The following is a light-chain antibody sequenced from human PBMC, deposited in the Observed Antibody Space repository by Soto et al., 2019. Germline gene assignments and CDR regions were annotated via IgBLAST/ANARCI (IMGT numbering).Light chain of an antibody. CDR1: SNIGAH. J-gene: IGKJ5*01. V-gene: IGKV3-15*01. CDR3: QQRDSWPIT. Sequence: VLTQPPSVSGAPGQRVTISCTGSSSNIGAHYDVHWYQQKPGQAPRLLIYGTSTRATGIPARFSGSGSGTDFTLTINSLEPDDFAVYYCQQRDSWPITFGQGTRLEIK. CDR2: GTS.